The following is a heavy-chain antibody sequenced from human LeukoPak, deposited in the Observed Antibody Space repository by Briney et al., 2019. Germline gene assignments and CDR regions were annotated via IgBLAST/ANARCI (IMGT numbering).Heavy chain of an antibody. D-gene: IGHD3-3*01. V-gene: IGHV1-2*02. Sequence: ASVKVSCKASGYTFSGYYIHWVRQAPGQGLEWMGWINTNSGGTKYAQGFQGRVTMTRDTSISTAYMEVSRLRSDDTAVYFCASSRFLEWLYLLDYWGQGTLVTVSS. CDR1: GYTFSGYY. J-gene: IGHJ4*02. CDR3: ASSRFLEWLYLLDY. CDR2: INTNSGGT.